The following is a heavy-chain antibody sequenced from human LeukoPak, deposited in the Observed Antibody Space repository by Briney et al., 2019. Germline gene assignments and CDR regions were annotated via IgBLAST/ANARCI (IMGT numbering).Heavy chain of an antibody. Sequence: GGSLRLSCAASGFTFDDHAMHWVRQAPGKGLEWVSGISWNSGSIGYADSVKGRFTISRDNAKNSLYLQMNSLRAEDTALYYCAKDIGYYDSSGYYVGYFDYWGQGTLVTVSS. J-gene: IGHJ4*02. CDR3: AKDIGYYDSSGYYVGYFDY. CDR2: ISWNSGSI. V-gene: IGHV3-9*01. D-gene: IGHD3-22*01. CDR1: GFTFDDHA.